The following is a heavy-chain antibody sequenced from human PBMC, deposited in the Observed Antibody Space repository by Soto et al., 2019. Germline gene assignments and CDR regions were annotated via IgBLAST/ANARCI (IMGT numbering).Heavy chain of an antibody. CDR3: ARDRLFSSWLGRWFDP. V-gene: IGHV3-30-3*01. CDR1: GFTFSSYA. J-gene: IGHJ5*02. Sequence: QVQLVESGGGVVQPGRSLRLSCVASGFTFSSYALHWVRQAPGKGLEWVAVISYDGSIKYYADSVKGRFTISRDNSKNTLYLQMSSLRAEDTAVYYCARDRLFSSWLGRWFDPWGQGTLVTVSS. CDR2: ISYDGSIK. D-gene: IGHD6-13*01.